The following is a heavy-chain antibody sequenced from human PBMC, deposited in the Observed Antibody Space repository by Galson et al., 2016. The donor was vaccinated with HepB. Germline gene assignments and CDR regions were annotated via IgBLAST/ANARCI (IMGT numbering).Heavy chain of an antibody. Sequence: SLRLSCAASGFPFGSDAFHWVRQAPGKGLEWVSMISYDGSKQFYAASVKGLFTITRDNSKNTLYPQMNSLRAEDTAVYYCAKDSSYDILTGPTYYYYGMDVWGQGTTVTVSS. J-gene: IGHJ6*02. CDR1: GFPFGSDA. V-gene: IGHV3-30-3*01. D-gene: IGHD3-9*01. CDR3: AKDSSYDILTGPTYYYYGMDV. CDR2: ISYDGSKQ.